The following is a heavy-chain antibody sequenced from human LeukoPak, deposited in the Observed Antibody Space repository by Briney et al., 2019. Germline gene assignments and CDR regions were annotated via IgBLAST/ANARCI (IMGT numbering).Heavy chain of an antibody. CDR1: GFTFSSYS. V-gene: IGHV3-48*04. CDR3: ARNGRYSSSARTPYYFDY. D-gene: IGHD6-6*01. Sequence: GGSMRLSCAASGFTFSSYSMTWVRQAPGKGLEWVSYISSSSSTIYYADSVKGRFTISRDNAKNSLYVQMNSLRAEDTAVYYCARNGRYSSSARTPYYFDYWGQGTLVTVSS. CDR2: ISSSSSTI. J-gene: IGHJ4*02.